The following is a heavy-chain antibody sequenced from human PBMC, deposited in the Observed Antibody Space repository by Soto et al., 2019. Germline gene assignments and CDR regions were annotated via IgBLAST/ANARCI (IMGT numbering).Heavy chain of an antibody. V-gene: IGHV1-69*01. CDR2: IIPIFGTA. J-gene: IGHJ4*02. CDR3: ARSRHCSGGSCYHTADY. D-gene: IGHD2-15*01. Sequence: QVQLVQSGAEVKKPGSSVKVSCKASGGTFSSYAISWVRQAPGQGLEWMGGIIPIFGTANYAQKFQGRVTVTADESTSTAYMELSSLRSEDTAVYYCARSRHCSGGSCYHTADYWGQGTLVTVSS. CDR1: GGTFSSYA.